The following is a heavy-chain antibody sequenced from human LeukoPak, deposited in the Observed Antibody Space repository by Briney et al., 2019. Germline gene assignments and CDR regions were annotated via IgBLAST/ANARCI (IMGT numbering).Heavy chain of an antibody. D-gene: IGHD3-10*01. J-gene: IGHJ4*02. CDR2: IYHSGST. Sequence: SETLSLTCAVSGVSISSGGYSWSWIRQPPGKGLEWIGYIYHSGSTYYNPSLKSRVNISVDRSKNQFSLKLSPVTAADTAVYYCARGAVRGVIDYWGQGTLLTVSS. CDR3: ARGAVRGVIDY. CDR1: GVSISSGGYS. V-gene: IGHV4-30-2*01.